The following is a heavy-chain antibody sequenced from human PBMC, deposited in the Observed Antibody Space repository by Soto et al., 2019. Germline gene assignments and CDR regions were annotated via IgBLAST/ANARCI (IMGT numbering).Heavy chain of an antibody. CDR1: GYTFTSYD. J-gene: IGHJ6*02. CDR3: ARGAPDFWSGYYVVYGMDV. Sequence: ASVKVSCKASGYTFTSYDINWVRQATGQGLEWMGWMNPNSGNTGYAQKFQGRVTMTRNTSISTAYMELSSLRSEDTAVYYCARGAPDFWSGYYVVYGMDVWGQGTKVTVYS. V-gene: IGHV1-8*01. D-gene: IGHD3-3*01. CDR2: MNPNSGNT.